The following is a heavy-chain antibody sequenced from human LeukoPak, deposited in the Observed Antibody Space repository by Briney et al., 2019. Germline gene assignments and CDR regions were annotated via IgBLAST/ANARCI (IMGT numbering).Heavy chain of an antibody. CDR3: SGGGEWLVPKWFDP. CDR2: ISGDGGTT. D-gene: IGHD6-19*01. CDR1: GFTFSNYW. J-gene: IGHJ5*02. V-gene: IGHV3-43*02. Sequence: GGSLRLSCAASGFTFSNYWMHWVRQAPGKGLEWVSLISGDGGTTYYADSVKGRFTISRDNSKNSLYLQMNRLITEHTTFHSCSGGGEWLVPKWFDPWGEGTLVTVSS.